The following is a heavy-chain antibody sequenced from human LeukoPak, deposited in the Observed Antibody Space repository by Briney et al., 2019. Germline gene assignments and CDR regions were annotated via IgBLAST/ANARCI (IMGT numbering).Heavy chain of an antibody. Sequence: SETLSLTCTVSGGSISSYYWSWIRQPPGKGLEWIGYIYYSGSTNYNPSPKSRVTISVDTSKNQFSLKLSSVTAADTAVYYCARAPNWGSPYFDYWGQGTLVTVSS. CDR2: IYYSGST. CDR1: GGSISSYY. J-gene: IGHJ4*02. CDR3: ARAPNWGSPYFDY. D-gene: IGHD7-27*01. V-gene: IGHV4-59*01.